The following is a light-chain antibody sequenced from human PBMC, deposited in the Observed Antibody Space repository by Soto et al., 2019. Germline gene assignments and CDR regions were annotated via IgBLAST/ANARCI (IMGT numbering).Light chain of an antibody. Sequence: DIQMTQSPSSLSASVGDRVTITCRASQSISSYLNWYQQKPGKAPKLLIYAASSLQSGVPSRFSGSGSGTDFTLTISSLQPEDFATYYCQQSYSTSVTFGQGTRWISN. CDR1: QSISSY. V-gene: IGKV1-39*01. J-gene: IGKJ1*01. CDR3: QQSYSTSVT. CDR2: AAS.